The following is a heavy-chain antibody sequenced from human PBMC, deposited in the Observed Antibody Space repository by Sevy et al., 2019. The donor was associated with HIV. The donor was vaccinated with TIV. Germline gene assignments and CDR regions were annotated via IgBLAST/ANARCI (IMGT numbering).Heavy chain of an antibody. CDR1: GGSITSLY. Sequence: SETLSLTCTVSGGSITSLYWNWIRQPPGKGREWIANIYYNGHINYNPSLKSRVTLSLDTSKNQFSLRLVSVTAADTAMYYCAGENAWGRGYSWGQGTLVTVSS. D-gene: IGHD1-26*01. V-gene: IGHV4-59*08. J-gene: IGHJ4*02. CDR2: IYYNGHI. CDR3: AGENAWGRGYS.